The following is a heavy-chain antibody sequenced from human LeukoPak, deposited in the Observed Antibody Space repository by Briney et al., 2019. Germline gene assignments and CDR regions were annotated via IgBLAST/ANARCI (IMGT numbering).Heavy chain of an antibody. J-gene: IGHJ4*02. CDR2: ITHSGST. Sequence: SETLSLTCAVYGGSFSGHYWSWIRQPPGKGLEWIGQITHSGSTRYNPSLKSRVTISVDTSKKQFPLKLSSMTAADTAVYYCARGPSIDYWGQGTLVTVSS. CDR3: ARGPSIDY. V-gene: IGHV4-34*01. CDR1: GGSFSGHY.